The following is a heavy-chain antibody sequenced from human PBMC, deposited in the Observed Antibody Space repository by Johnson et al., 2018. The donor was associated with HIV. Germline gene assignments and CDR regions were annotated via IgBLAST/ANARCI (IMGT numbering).Heavy chain of an antibody. CDR2: ISYDVNNK. D-gene: IGHD2-21*01. CDR3: ARNVDSSVLWWGGAFEI. J-gene: IGHJ3*02. CDR1: GLTFSSYA. V-gene: IGHV3-30*04. Sequence: LVKSVGGGVQPRRPLTLSCAASGLTFSSYAMHWVRQAPGQGLEWVAVISYDVNNKYYPDSVKGRFTISRDNSTNTLYLQGNILRPEDTVVSFCARNVDSSVLWWGGAFEIWGQGTMVTVSS.